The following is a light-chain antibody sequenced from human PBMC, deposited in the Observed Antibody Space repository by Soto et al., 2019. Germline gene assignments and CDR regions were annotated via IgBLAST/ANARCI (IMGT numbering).Light chain of an antibody. Sequence: EIVLTQSPGTLSLSPWERATLSCRASQSVSSNYLAWYQQKPGQAPRLLIHGASSRVTGIPDRFSGSGSGTDFTLTISRLEPEDFAVYYCQQYGSSPTFGQGTKVDIK. CDR1: QSVSSNY. J-gene: IGKJ1*01. CDR3: QQYGSSPT. V-gene: IGKV3-20*01. CDR2: GAS.